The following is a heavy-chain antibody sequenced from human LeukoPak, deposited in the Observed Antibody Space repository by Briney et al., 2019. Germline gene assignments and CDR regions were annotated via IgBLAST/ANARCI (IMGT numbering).Heavy chain of an antibody. D-gene: IGHD3-10*01. Sequence: TSETLSLTCAVYGGSFSGYYWSWIRQPPGKGLEWIGEINHSGSTNSNPSLKSRVTISVDTSKNQFSLKLSSVTAADTAVYYCARGYGSGSYKWGQGTLVTVSS. CDR1: GGSFSGYY. V-gene: IGHV4-34*01. J-gene: IGHJ4*02. CDR2: INHSGST. CDR3: ARGYGSGSYK.